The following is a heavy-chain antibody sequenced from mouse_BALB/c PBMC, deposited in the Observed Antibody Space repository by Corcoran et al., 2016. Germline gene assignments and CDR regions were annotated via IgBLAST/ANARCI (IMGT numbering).Heavy chain of an antibody. CDR2: IFPGSGNT. Sequence: QVQLQQSGPELVKPGASVKISCKASGYSLTRYYIHWVKQRPGKGLEWIGWIFPGSGNTKYNEKFKGKATLTADTSSSTAYMQLSSLTSEDSAVYFCARYYGSSSAMDYWGQGTSVTVSS. V-gene: IGHV1-66*01. CDR3: ARYYGSSSAMDY. CDR1: GYSLTRYY. J-gene: IGHJ4*01. D-gene: IGHD1-1*01.